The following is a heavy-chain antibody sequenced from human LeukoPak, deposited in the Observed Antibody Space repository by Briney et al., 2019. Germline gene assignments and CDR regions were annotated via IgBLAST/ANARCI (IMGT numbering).Heavy chain of an antibody. Sequence: SGPTLVKPTQTLTLTCTFSGFSLSTSGVGVGWIRQPPGKALEWLALIYWDDDKRYSPSLKSRLTITKDTSKNQVVLTMTNMDPVDTATYYCARLTYYYDSSGPDLLDYWGQGTLVTVSS. CDR2: IYWDDDK. CDR3: ARLTYYYDSSGPDLLDY. V-gene: IGHV2-5*02. D-gene: IGHD3-22*01. J-gene: IGHJ4*02. CDR1: GFSLSTSGVG.